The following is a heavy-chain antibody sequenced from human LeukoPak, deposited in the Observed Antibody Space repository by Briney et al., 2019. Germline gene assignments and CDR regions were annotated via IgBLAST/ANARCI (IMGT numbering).Heavy chain of an antibody. CDR1: GYTLTELS. Sequence: GASVKVSCKVSGYTLTELSRHWVRQAPGKELEWMGGFDPEDGETIYAQKFQGRVTMTEDTSTDTAYMELSSLRSEDTAVYYCATDFRCHLDFDYWGQGTLVTVSS. D-gene: IGHD2-8*01. CDR2: FDPEDGET. V-gene: IGHV1-24*01. J-gene: IGHJ4*02. CDR3: ATDFRCHLDFDY.